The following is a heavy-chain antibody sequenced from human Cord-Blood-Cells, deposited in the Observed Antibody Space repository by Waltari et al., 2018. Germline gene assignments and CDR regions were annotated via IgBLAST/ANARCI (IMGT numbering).Heavy chain of an antibody. V-gene: IGHV3-23*01. J-gene: IGHJ4*02. CDR3: AKFRPTDY. Sequence: EVQLLASGGGLVQPGGSMRLSCAASGFTFRSSAMSWVRQAPGKGLEWVAAISGSGGIKYYADSVKGRFTISRDNSKNTLYLQRNSLRAEDTAVYYCAKFRPTDYWGQGTLVTVSS. D-gene: IGHD4-17*01. CDR2: ISGSGGIK. CDR1: GFTFRSSA.